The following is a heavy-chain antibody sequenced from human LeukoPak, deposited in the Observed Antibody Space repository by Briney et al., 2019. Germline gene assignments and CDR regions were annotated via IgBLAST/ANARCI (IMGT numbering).Heavy chain of an antibody. CDR2: IIPIFGTA. CDR1: GGTFSSYA. Sequence: GASVKVSCKASGGTFSSYAISWVRQAPGQGLEWMGGIIPIFGTANYAQKFQGRVTITADESTSTAYMELSSLRSEDTAVYYCARGNYYDSSGYYHGRSAFDIWGQGTMVTVSS. V-gene: IGHV1-69*13. CDR3: ARGNYYDSSGYYHGRSAFDI. J-gene: IGHJ3*02. D-gene: IGHD3-22*01.